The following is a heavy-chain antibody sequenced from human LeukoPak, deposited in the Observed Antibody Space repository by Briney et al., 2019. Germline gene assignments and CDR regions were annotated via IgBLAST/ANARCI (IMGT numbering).Heavy chain of an antibody. V-gene: IGHV3-30-3*01. Sequence: GGSLRLSCAASGFTFNDYAMHWVRQAPGKGLEWVAFISSDGSNKYYADSVRGRFTISRDNSKNTVDLQMNSLRAEDTAVYYCAKVVVPEGMDVWGRGTTVTVSS. CDR1: GFTFNDYA. CDR3: AKVVVPEGMDV. CDR2: ISSDGSNK. D-gene: IGHD2-15*01. J-gene: IGHJ6*02.